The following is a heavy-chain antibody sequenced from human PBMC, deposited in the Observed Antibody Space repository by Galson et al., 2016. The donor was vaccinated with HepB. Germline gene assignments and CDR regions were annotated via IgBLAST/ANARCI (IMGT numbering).Heavy chain of an antibody. V-gene: IGHV3-53*01. CDR1: GFSVSDNY. D-gene: IGHD4-17*01. Sequence: SLRLSCAAYGFSVSDNYMNWIRQAPGKGLEWVSIIYAGGDTFYAASVKGRFTLSRDNSKNTLYLKMNSLRAEDTAVYYCARDWQPRGYHYGPNYYGMDVWGQGTTVTVSS. J-gene: IGHJ6*02. CDR3: ARDWQPRGYHYGPNYYGMDV. CDR2: IYAGGDT.